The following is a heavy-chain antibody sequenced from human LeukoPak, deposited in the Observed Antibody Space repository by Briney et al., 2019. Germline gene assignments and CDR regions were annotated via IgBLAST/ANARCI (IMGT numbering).Heavy chain of an antibody. D-gene: IGHD5-18*01. Sequence: GRSLTLSCAPSGLTFSDYYMRWIRPAPGGGMEWLSYIRSSGSHIYYADSAKGRFTSSRDNAKNPLYLQMNSLRADDTAVYYCARDFVLYVDTAMVTSWVDYWGQGTLVTVSS. CDR3: ARDFVLYVDTAMVTSWVDY. CDR2: IRSSGSHI. V-gene: IGHV3-11*01. J-gene: IGHJ4*02. CDR1: GLTFSDYY.